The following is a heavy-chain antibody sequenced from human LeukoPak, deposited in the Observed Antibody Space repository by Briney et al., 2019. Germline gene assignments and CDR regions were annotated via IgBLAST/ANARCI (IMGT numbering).Heavy chain of an antibody. J-gene: IGHJ4*02. CDR3: ARGRSYYDNNDYHETGFDY. D-gene: IGHD3-22*01. CDR2: IIPIFGTA. V-gene: IGHV1-69*13. CDR1: GGTFNNYA. Sequence: SVKVSCKASGGTFNNYAISWVRQAPRQGLEWMGGIIPIFGTAKYAQKFQGRVTITADESTSTAYMELSGLTSDDTAVYFCARGRSYYDNNDYHETGFDYWGQGNLVTVSS.